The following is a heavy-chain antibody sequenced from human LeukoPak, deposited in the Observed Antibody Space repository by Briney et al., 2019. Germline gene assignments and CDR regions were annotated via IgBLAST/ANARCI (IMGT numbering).Heavy chain of an antibody. Sequence: SETLSLTCTVSGGSISSSSYYWGWIRQPPGKGLEWIGSIYYSGSTYYNPSLKSRVTISVDTSKNQFSLKLSSVTAADTAVYYCARGVASGWSYYFDYWGQGTLVTVSS. CDR1: GGSISSSSYY. V-gene: IGHV4-39*07. D-gene: IGHD6-19*01. CDR3: ARGVASGWSYYFDY. J-gene: IGHJ4*02. CDR2: IYYSGST.